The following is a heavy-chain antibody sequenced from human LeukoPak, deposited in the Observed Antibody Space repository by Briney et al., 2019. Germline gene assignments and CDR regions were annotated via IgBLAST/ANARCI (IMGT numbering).Heavy chain of an antibody. CDR2: IRSSSSYI. J-gene: IGHJ4*02. CDR3: ARVGYCSSTSCHDFDY. D-gene: IGHD2-2*01. CDR1: GFTFSSYG. V-gene: IGHV3-21*01. Sequence: PGGSLRLSCAASGFTFSSYGMNWVRQAPGKGLEWVSSIRSSSSYIYYAESVKGRFTISRDNAENSLYLQMNSLRAEDTAVYYCARVGYCSSTSCHDFDYWGQGTLVTVSS.